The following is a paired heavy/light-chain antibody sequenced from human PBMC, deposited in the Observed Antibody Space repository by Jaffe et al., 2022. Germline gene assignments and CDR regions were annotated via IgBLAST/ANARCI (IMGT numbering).Heavy chain of an antibody. CDR3: ARAGAVAGLQLHYYMDV. V-gene: IGHV3-72*01. D-gene: IGHD6-19*01. J-gene: IGHJ6*03. CDR1: GMSFSDHF. CDR2: SRNKPNRYST. Sequence: DVQLVESGGGLVHPGGSLRLSCAASGMSFSDHFMDWVRQAPGKGLEWIGRSRNKPNRYSTDYAASVKGRFIISRDDSTNALYLQMTSLTTEDTAVYYCARAGAVAGLQLHYYMDVWGKGTTVTVSS.
Light chain of an antibody. V-gene: IGKV1-9*01. Sequence: DIQLTQSPSFLSASVGDRVTITCRASHVINTYLAWFQQKPGRAPNLLIYGASTLHSGVPPRFSGSGSGTEFTLTISSLQPEDFATYYCQQLHSYPSTFGPGTKVDIK. J-gene: IGKJ3*01. CDR1: HVINTY. CDR2: GAS. CDR3: QQLHSYPST.